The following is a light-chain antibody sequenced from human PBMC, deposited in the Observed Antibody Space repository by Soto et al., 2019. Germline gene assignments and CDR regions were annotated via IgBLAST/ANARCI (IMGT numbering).Light chain of an antibody. CDR3: NSYTSSSTYV. CDR2: EVS. V-gene: IGLV2-18*02. Sequence: QSVLTQPPSVSGSPGQSVTISCTGTSSDVGSYNRVSWYQQPPGTAPKLMIYEVSNRPSGVLDRFSGSKSGNTASLTISGLQAEDEADYYCNSYTSSSTYVFGTGTKLTVL. CDR1: SSDVGSYNR. J-gene: IGLJ1*01.